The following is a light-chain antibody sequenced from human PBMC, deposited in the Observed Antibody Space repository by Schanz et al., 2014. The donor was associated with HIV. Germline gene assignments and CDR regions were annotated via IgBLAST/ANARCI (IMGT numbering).Light chain of an antibody. Sequence: QSALTQPASVSGSPGQSITISCTGTSSDVGVYNYVSWYQQHPGKAPKLMIYDVNNRPSGVSNRFSGSKSGNTASLTISGLQAEDEADYYCNSYTSTSTRVFGGGTKRPS. CDR2: DVN. CDR3: NSYTSTSTRV. CDR1: SSDVGVYNY. V-gene: IGLV2-14*03. J-gene: IGLJ3*02.